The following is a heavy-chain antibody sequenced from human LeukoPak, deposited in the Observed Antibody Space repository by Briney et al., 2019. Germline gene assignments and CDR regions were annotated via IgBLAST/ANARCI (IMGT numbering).Heavy chain of an antibody. CDR3: ARDLGGYCSSTSCYPKPFDY. CDR1: GFTFSSYW. V-gene: IGHV3-7*01. Sequence: GGSLRLSCAASGFTFSSYWMSWVRQAPGKGLEWVANIKQDGSEKYYVDSVKGRFTISRDNAKNSLYLQMNSLRAEDTAVYYCARDLGGYCSSTSCYPKPFDYWGQGTLVTVSS. D-gene: IGHD2-2*01. CDR2: IKQDGSEK. J-gene: IGHJ4*02.